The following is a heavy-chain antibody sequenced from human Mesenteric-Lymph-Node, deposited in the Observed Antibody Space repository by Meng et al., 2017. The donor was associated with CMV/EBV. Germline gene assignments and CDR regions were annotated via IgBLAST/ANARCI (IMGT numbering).Heavy chain of an antibody. CDR3: ARGTQWGATVFNY. D-gene: IGHD1-26*01. V-gene: IGHV4-59*01. Sequence: SETLSLTCTVSGGSISSYYWSWIRQPPGKGLEWIGHIYYSGSTNYNPSLKSRVTISVDTSKNQFSLKLSSVTAADTALYYCARGTQWGATVFNYWGQGTLVTVSS. J-gene: IGHJ4*02. CDR1: GGSISSYY. CDR2: IYYSGST.